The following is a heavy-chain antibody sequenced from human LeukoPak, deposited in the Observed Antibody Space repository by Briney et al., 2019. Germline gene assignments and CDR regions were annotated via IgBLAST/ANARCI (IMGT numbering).Heavy chain of an antibody. Sequence: PGGSLSLSCSASGFTFSTYALSWLRQAPGKGLKWFSTISGSGGVTYYPDSVRGRFTITRDNSNNTLHLQMDHLRAEDTAIYYCAKWPEGATPKFHYWGQGTLVTVSS. D-gene: IGHD1-26*01. V-gene: IGHV3-23*01. CDR3: AKWPEGATPKFHY. CDR2: ISGSGGVT. J-gene: IGHJ4*02. CDR1: GFTFSTYA.